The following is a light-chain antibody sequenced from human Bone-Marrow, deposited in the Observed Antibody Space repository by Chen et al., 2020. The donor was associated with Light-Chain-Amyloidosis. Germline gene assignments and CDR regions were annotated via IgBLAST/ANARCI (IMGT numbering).Light chain of an antibody. CDR1: DLPKYY. CDR2: RDT. J-gene: IGLJ2*01. V-gene: IGLV3-25*03. Sequence: SYELTQPPSVSVSPGQTARITCSGDDLPKYYAYWYQQKPGQAPVLVIPRDTERPSGISGRFSGASTGTTATLTISGVQAEDEADYHWQSADSSGTYEVIFGGGTKLTVL. CDR3: QSADSSGTYEVI.